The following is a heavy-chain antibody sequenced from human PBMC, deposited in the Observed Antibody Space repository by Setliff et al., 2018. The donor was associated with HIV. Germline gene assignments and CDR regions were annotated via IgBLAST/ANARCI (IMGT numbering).Heavy chain of an antibody. Sequence: SETLSLTCTVSGGPISSGSYCWSWIRQPAGKGLEWIGHIYTSGSTNCNPSLKSRVTISVDTSKNQFSLTLSSVTAADTAVYYCARSKNAVAGAYYFDYWGQGTLVTV. D-gene: IGHD6-19*01. V-gene: IGHV4-61*09. CDR1: GGPISSGSYC. CDR2: IYTSGST. CDR3: ARSKNAVAGAYYFDY. J-gene: IGHJ4*02.